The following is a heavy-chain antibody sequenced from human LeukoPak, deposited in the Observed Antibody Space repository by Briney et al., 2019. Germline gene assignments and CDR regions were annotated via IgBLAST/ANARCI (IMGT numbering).Heavy chain of an antibody. J-gene: IGHJ4*02. D-gene: IGHD6-19*01. V-gene: IGHV4-59*13. CDR2: IYYSGST. CDR1: GGSISSYY. CDR3: ARDNPYIAVAGGLFDY. Sequence: SETLSLTCTVSGGSISSYYWSWIRQPPGKGLEWIGYIYYSGSTNYNPSLKSRVTISVDTSKNQFSLKLSSVTAAGTAVYYCARDNPYIAVAGGLFDYWGQGTLVTVSS.